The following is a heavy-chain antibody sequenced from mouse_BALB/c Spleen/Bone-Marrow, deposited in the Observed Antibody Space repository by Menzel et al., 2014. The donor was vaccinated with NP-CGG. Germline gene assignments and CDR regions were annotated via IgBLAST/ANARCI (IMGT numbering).Heavy chain of an antibody. Sequence: EVQLVESGTVLARPGASVKMSCKASGYSFTSYWMHWVKQRPGQGLEWIGAIYPGNSDTSYDQKFKGKAKLTAVTSASTAYMELSSLANEDSAVYYCTRSGSLGAMDYWGQGTSVTVSS. CDR1: GYSFTSYW. CDR3: TRSGSLGAMDY. CDR2: IYPGNSDT. V-gene: IGHV1-5*01. J-gene: IGHJ4*01. D-gene: IGHD3-1*01.